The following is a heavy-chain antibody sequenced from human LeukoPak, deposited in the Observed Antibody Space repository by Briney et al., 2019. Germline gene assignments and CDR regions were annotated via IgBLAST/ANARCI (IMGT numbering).Heavy chain of an antibody. Sequence: SETLSLTCTVSGGSINNYCWSWSRQPPGKGLEYIGHIYYSGSTDYSPSLKSRVTISVDTSRNQFSLKLTSVTAADTAVYYCARFSATPLTKGYYFYMDVWGKGTTVTVSS. V-gene: IGHV4-59*01. CDR3: ARFSATPLTKGYYFYMDV. D-gene: IGHD1-14*01. CDR2: IYYSGST. J-gene: IGHJ6*03. CDR1: GGSINNYC.